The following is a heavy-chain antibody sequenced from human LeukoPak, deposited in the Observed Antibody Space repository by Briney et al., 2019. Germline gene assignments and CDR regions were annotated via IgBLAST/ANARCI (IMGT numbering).Heavy chain of an antibody. J-gene: IGHJ5*02. CDR1: GGSFSGYY. Sequence: SETLSLTCAVYGGSFSGYYWSWIRQPPGKGLEWIGEINHSGSTNYNPSLKSRVTISVDTSKNQFSLKLSSVTAADTAVYHCARDENYDSSGYYTPLRFDPWGQGTLVTVSS. V-gene: IGHV4-34*01. CDR2: INHSGST. D-gene: IGHD3-22*01. CDR3: ARDENYDSSGYYTPLRFDP.